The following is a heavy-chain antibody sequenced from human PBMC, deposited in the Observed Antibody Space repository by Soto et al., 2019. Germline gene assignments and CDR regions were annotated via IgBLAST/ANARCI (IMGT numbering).Heavy chain of an antibody. CDR1: GVPFSGYY. V-gene: IGHV4-34*01. CDR2: XNXXGXT. D-gene: IGHD3-10*01. J-gene: IGHJ4*02. CDR3: ARGPFGELSDYFDY. Sequence: PSETLSLSCAVYGVPFSGYYWSWIRQTPGXGLEXIGXXNXXGXTXXXPXXXSRVTISVDTSKNQFSLKLSSVTAADTAVYYCARGPFGELSDYFDYWGQGTLVTVSS.